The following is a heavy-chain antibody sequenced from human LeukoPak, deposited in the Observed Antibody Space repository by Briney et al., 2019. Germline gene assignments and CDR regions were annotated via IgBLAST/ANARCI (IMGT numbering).Heavy chain of an antibody. CDR1: GFTFRNSL. J-gene: IGHJ3*01. V-gene: IGHV3-74*01. D-gene: IGHD5-24*01. Sequence: AGGSLRLSCAVSGFTFRNSLMHSVRQPPGQGRGWVSRINQDETNTNAASVKGRSTVSRDNAKYMMYRLLNGLRAEDTAVYFCGRGGDGIDVWGQGTTVIVSS. CDR3: GRGGDGIDV. CDR2: INQDETNT.